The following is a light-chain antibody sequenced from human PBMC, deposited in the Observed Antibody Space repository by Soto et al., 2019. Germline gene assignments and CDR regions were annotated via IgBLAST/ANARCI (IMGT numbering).Light chain of an antibody. CDR3: QQSYSNPT. CDR2: GAS. V-gene: IGKV1-39*01. Sequence: DIQMTQSPSSLSASVGDRVTITCRASQSIRSYLDWYHQKPGKAPKLLIYGASSLQSGVPSRFSGSGSGTDFTLTISSLQPEDFATYYCQQSYSNPTFGGGTKVEIK. CDR1: QSIRSY. J-gene: IGKJ4*01.